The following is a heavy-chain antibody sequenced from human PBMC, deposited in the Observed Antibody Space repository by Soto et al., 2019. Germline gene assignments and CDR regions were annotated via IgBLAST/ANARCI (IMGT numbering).Heavy chain of an antibody. D-gene: IGHD3-3*01. V-gene: IGHV1-69*08. J-gene: IGHJ3*01. CDR1: GGTFSTYI. CDR2: IIPIPDIT. Sequence: QVQLVQSGAEVRKPGSSVKVSCKAPGGTFSTYIISWVRQAPGQGLEWMGRIIPIPDITNYAQTFQGRVTVTADSSTSTAYMELTSLKSEDTAVYYCARDRITTRGDAFDLWGQGTMVTVSS. CDR3: ARDRITTRGDAFDL.